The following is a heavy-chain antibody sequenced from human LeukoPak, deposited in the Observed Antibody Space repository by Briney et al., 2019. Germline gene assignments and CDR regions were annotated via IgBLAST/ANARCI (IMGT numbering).Heavy chain of an antibody. V-gene: IGHV3-21*01. CDR3: ARLAAPYYFDY. CDR1: GFTFSSYS. CDR2: ISSSSSYI. Sequence: GGSLRLSCAASGFTFSSYSMNWVRQAPGKGLEWVSFISSSSSYIYYADSVKGRFTISRDNAKNSLYLQMNSLRAEDTAVYYCARLAAPYYFDYWGQGTLVTVSS. D-gene: IGHD6-6*01. J-gene: IGHJ4*02.